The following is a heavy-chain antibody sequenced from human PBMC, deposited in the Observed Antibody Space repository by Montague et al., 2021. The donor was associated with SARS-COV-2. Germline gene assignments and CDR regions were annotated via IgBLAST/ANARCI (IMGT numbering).Heavy chain of an antibody. J-gene: IGHJ4*02. Sequence: SETLSLTCTVSGGSVRSSNDCWGWIRQPPGKGLEWIVNYYYSGNTYYNPYLKSRVTISVDKSNNQFSLKLSTVTAADTAVYYCARGPKMYGELADYWGQGTLVTVSS. D-gene: IGHD4-17*01. CDR1: GGSVRSSNDC. CDR2: YYYSGNT. CDR3: ARGPKMYGELADY. V-gene: IGHV4-39*01.